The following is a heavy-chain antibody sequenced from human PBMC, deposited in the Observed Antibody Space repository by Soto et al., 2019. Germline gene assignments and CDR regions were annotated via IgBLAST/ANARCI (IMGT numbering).Heavy chain of an antibody. D-gene: IGHD2-8*01. CDR3: ANAYCTNGVCYPEYFQH. CDR2: ISGSGGST. V-gene: IGHV3-23*01. Sequence: GGSLRLSCAASGFTFSSYAMSWVRQAPGKGLEWVSAISGSGGSTYYADSVKGRFTISRDNSKNTLYLQMNSLRAEDTAVYYCANAYCTNGVCYPEYFQHWGHGTLVTVSS. CDR1: GFTFSSYA. J-gene: IGHJ1*01.